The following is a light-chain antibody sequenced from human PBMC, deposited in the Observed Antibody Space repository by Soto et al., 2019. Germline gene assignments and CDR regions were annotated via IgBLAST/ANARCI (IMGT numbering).Light chain of an antibody. J-gene: IGLJ1*01. CDR2: GST. CDR1: GSNIGAPYD. Sequence: QSVLTQPPSLSGAPGQRVTISCTGSGSNIGAPYDVHWYQHLPGTAPKLLIYGSTNRPSGVPGRFSGSKSGTSASLAITGLQAEDEADYYCGSWDSSLSAYVFGTGTKLTVL. V-gene: IGLV1-40*01. CDR3: GSWDSSLSAYV.